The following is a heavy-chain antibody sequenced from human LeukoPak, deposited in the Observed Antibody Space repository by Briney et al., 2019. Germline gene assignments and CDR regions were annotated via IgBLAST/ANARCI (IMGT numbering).Heavy chain of an antibody. Sequence: PSETLSLTCNVSGDSITSDYWSWIRQSPGKGLEWIGYTNYGGNSDYNPSLNSRVTISVNRSKKQVSLKMRSMTAADTAVYYCARLDCISNTCYNYWAPGALVTVSS. V-gene: IGHV4-59*08. CDR3: ARLDCISNTCYNY. D-gene: IGHD3-10*01. CDR1: GDSITSDY. J-gene: IGHJ4*02. CDR2: TNYGGNS.